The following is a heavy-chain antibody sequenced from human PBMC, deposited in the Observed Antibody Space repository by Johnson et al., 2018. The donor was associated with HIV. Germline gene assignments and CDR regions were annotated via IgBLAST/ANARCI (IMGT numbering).Heavy chain of an antibody. CDR2: IYSGGST. V-gene: IGHV3-66*01. Sequence: VQLVESGGGLVQPGGSLRLSFAASGFIVSSNYMNWVRQAPGKGLEWVSVIYSGGSTYHADSVKGRFIISRDNSKSTLYLQMNSLRAEDTAVYYCARAYTYGAFDIWGQGTTVTISS. CDR1: GFIVSSNY. D-gene: IGHD5-18*01. CDR3: ARAYTYGAFDI. J-gene: IGHJ3*02.